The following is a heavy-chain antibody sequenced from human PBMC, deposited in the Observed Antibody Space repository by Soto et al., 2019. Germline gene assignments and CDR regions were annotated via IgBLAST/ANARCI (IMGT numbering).Heavy chain of an antibody. CDR1: GGSISSYY. Sequence: SETLSLTCTVSGGSISSYYWSWIRQPPGKGLEWIGGIYYSGSTNYNPSLKSRVTISVDNAKNSLYLQMNSLRAEDTAVYYCARPWFSSGWYQVEAFDFWGQGTMVTVSS. V-gene: IGHV4-59*12. J-gene: IGHJ3*01. CDR2: IYYSGST. D-gene: IGHD6-19*01. CDR3: ARPWFSSGWYQVEAFDF.